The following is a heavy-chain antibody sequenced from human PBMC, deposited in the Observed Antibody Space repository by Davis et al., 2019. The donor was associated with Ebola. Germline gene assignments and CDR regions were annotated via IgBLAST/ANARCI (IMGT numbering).Heavy chain of an antibody. J-gene: IGHJ3*02. CDR2: ISSSSSYI. V-gene: IGHV3-21*04. CDR1: GFTFSSYS. CDR3: ARAGEIRFLEWLYAFDI. D-gene: IGHD3-3*01. Sequence: GESLKISCAASGFTFSSYSMNWVRQAPGKGLEWVSSISSSSSYIYYADSVKGRFTISRDNAKNSLYLQMNSLRAEDTAVYYCARAGEIRFLEWLYAFDIWGQGTMVTVSS.